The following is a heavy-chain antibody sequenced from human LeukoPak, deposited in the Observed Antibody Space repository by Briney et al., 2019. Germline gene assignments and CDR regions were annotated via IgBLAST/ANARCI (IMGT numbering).Heavy chain of an antibody. D-gene: IGHD3-22*01. Sequence: GGSLRLSCAASGFTFSSYSMNWVRQAPGKGLEWVSYISSSSTIYYADSVKGRFTISRDNAKNSLYLQMNSLRAEDTAVYYCARAYYDSSGYHYFDYWGQGTLVTVSS. J-gene: IGHJ4*02. CDR2: ISSSSTI. V-gene: IGHV3-48*01. CDR1: GFTFSSYS. CDR3: ARAYYDSSGYHYFDY.